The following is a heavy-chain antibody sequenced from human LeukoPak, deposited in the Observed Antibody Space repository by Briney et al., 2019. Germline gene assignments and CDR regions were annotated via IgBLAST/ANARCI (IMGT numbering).Heavy chain of an antibody. CDR2: INAGNGNT. D-gene: IGHD6-19*01. CDR3: ARDGIAVAGPDY. CDR1: GYTFTSYA. V-gene: IGHV1-3*01. Sequence: ASVTVSCKASGYTFTSYAMHWVRQAPGQRLEWMGWINAGNGNTKYSQKFQGRVTITRDTSASTAYMELSSLRSEDTAVYYCARDGIAVAGPDYWGQGTLVTVSS. J-gene: IGHJ4*02.